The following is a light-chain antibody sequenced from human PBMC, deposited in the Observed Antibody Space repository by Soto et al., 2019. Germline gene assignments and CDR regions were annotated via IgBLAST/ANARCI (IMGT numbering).Light chain of an antibody. CDR3: SAWDDSLRSNI. V-gene: IGLV1-44*01. CDR2: SNK. CDR1: RSNIGGNH. Sequence: SVLTQPSSASGTPGQSVTISCSGSRSNIGGNHVSWYQQFPGTAPKLLIYSNKQRASGVPDRFSGSRSGTSAPLVISGLQSEDEAEYFCSAWDDSLRSNIFGSGTKVTVL. J-gene: IGLJ1*01.